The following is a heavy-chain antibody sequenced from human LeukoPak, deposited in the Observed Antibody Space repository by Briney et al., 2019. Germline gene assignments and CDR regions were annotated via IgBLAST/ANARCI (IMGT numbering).Heavy chain of an antibody. CDR3: ATVTTSGY. CDR2: ISSNGGST. Sequence: GGSLRLSCAASGFTFSSYAMHWVRQARGKGLEYVSAISSNGGSTYYANSVKGRFTISRDNSKNTLYLQMGSLRAEDMAVYYCATVTTSGYWGQGTLVTVSS. CDR1: GFTFSSYA. J-gene: IGHJ4*02. V-gene: IGHV3-64*01. D-gene: IGHD4-17*01.